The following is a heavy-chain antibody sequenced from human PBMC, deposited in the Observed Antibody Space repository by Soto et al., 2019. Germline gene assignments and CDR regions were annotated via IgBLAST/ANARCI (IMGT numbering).Heavy chain of an antibody. J-gene: IGHJ6*02. CDR1: GFTFSSYS. Sequence: PGWSLRLSCAASGFTFSSYSMNWVRQAPGKGLEWVSSISSSSSYIYYADSVKGRFTISRDNAKNSLYLQMNSLRAEDTAVYYCARDGTLLWFGELSYYYYGMDVWGQGTTVTV. CDR2: ISSSSSYI. D-gene: IGHD3-10*01. V-gene: IGHV3-21*01. CDR3: ARDGTLLWFGELSYYYYGMDV.